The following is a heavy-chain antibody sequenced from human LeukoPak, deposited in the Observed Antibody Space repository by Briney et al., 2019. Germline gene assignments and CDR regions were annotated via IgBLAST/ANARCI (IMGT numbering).Heavy chain of an antibody. CDR3: ARDARYYFDY. CDR1: GFTFSSYA. J-gene: IGHJ4*02. CDR2: ISYDGSNK. V-gene: IGHV3-30*04. Sequence: PGGSLRLSCAASGFTFSSYAMHWVRQAPGKELEWVAVISYDGSNKYYADSVKGRFTISRDNSKNTLYLQMNSLRAEDTAVYYCARDARYYFDYWGQGTLVTVSS.